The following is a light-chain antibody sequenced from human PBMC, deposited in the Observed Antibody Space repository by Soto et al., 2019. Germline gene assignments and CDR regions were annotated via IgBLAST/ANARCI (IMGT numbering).Light chain of an antibody. Sequence: EIVLTQSPGTLSLSPGERATLSCRASQSVSSSYLAWYQQKPGQAPRLLIYGASSRATGIPDRFSGSGSGTDFTLTISRLEPEDFAVYYCQQYGSSPGTFGQENKVEIK. V-gene: IGKV3-20*01. J-gene: IGKJ1*01. CDR3: QQYGSSPGT. CDR1: QSVSSSY. CDR2: GAS.